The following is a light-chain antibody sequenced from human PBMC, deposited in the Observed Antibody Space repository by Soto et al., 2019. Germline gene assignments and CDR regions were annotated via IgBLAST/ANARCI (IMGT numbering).Light chain of an antibody. CDR3: QQYNTYPLT. CDR2: KAS. CDR1: QSISTW. J-gene: IGKJ4*01. Sequence: DIQMTQYPSTLPASVGDRVTITCRASQSISTWLAWYQQKPGKAPKLLIYKASSLEGGVPSRFSGSGSGTEFNITVSGLRPDDFAPYYYQQYNTYPLTFGGGTTLEIK. V-gene: IGKV1-5*03.